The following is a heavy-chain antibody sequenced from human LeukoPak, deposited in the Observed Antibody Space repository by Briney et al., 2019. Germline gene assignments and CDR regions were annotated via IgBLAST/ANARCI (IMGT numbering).Heavy chain of an antibody. D-gene: IGHD1-1*01. CDR1: GFTFSSYA. Sequence: GGSLRLSCAASGFTFSSYAMSWVRQAPGKGLEWVANIKQDGSEKYYVDSVKGRFTISRDNAKNSLYLQMNSLRAEDTAVYYCASPGAFDIWGQGTMVTVSS. J-gene: IGHJ3*02. V-gene: IGHV3-7*01. CDR3: ASPGAFDI. CDR2: IKQDGSEK.